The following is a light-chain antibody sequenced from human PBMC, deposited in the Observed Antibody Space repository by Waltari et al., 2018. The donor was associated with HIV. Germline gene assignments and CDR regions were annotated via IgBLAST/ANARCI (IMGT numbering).Light chain of an antibody. CDR1: QAITNN. V-gene: IGKV1-39*01. Sequence: DIQMTQSPSSLSASVGDIVTITCRAGQAITNNLNWYQQKVGRAPQLLIYAASNLQTGVPSRFSGSASGTDFTLTISSLQPEDFATYYCQQSDTTPLTFGPGTKVDV. J-gene: IGKJ3*01. CDR2: AAS. CDR3: QQSDTTPLT.